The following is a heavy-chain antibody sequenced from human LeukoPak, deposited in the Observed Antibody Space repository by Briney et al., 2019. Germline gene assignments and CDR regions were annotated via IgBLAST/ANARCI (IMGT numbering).Heavy chain of an antibody. J-gene: IGHJ4*02. CDR1: GFTFDDYA. Sequence: TGGSLRLSCAASGFTFDDYAMHWVRQAPGKGLEWVSGITWNSGSIGYADSVKGRFTISRDNAKNPLYLQMNSLRAEDTALYYCAKDTRDILTGYYNTAFDYWGQGTLVTVSS. D-gene: IGHD3-9*01. V-gene: IGHV3-9*01. CDR2: ITWNSGSI. CDR3: AKDTRDILTGYYNTAFDY.